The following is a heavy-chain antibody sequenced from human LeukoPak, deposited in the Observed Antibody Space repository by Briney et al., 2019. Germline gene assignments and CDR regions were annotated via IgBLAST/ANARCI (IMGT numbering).Heavy chain of an antibody. V-gene: IGHV1-2*06. Sequence: ASVKVSCKASGYTLTGYYMHCVRQAPGQGLEWMGRINPNSGGTNYAQKFQGRVTMTRATSISTSSMDLSRLRSDDTAVYYWARGSGAGDYLHDAFDIWGQGTMVTVSS. CDR1: GYTLTGYY. CDR3: ARGSGAGDYLHDAFDI. J-gene: IGHJ3*02. D-gene: IGHD4-17*01. CDR2: INPNSGGT.